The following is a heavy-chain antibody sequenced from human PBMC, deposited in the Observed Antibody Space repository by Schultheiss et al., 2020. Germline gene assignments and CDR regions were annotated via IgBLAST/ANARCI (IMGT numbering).Heavy chain of an antibody. CDR3: ARDRLVYDYVWGSYRFSVAWAFDI. CDR1: GYTFTSYY. V-gene: IGHV1-69*05. Sequence: KISCKASGYTFTSYYMHWVRQAPGQGLEWMGGIIPIFGTANYAQKFQGRVTMTTDTSTSTAYMELSSLRSDDTAVYYCARDRLVYDYVWGSYRFSVAWAFDIWGQGTMVTVSS. CDR2: IIPIFGTA. J-gene: IGHJ3*02. D-gene: IGHD3-16*02.